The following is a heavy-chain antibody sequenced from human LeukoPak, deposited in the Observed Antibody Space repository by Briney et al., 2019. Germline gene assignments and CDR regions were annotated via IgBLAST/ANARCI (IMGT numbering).Heavy chain of an antibody. D-gene: IGHD1-20*01. CDR1: GTYW. CDR2: INSDGSWT. V-gene: IGHV3-74*01. J-gene: IGHJ6*02. CDR3: ARRGNWNGGYYYGMDV. Sequence: GGSLRLSCAASGTYWMHWVRQAPGKGLVWVSHINSDGSWTGYADSVKGRFTISKDNAKNTVSLQMNSLRAEDTAVYYCARRGNWNGGYYYGMDVWGQGTTVTVSS.